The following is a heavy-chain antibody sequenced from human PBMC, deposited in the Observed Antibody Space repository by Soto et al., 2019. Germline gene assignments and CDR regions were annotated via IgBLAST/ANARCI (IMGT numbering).Heavy chain of an antibody. V-gene: IGHV4-59*01. CDR1: GSSISSYY. J-gene: IGHJ3*01. Sequence: PSETLSLTCTVSGSSISSYYWSWIRQPPGKGLEWIGYIYYSGSTNYNPSLKSRVTISVDTSKNQFSLKLSPVTAADTAVYYCARVWGGAFDFWGQGTMVTVSS. CDR2: IYYSGST. CDR3: ARVWGGAFDF. D-gene: IGHD3-10*01.